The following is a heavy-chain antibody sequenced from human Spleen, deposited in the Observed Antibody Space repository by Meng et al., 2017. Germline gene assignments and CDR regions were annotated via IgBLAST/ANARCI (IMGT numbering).Heavy chain of an antibody. CDR3: ARGPTTMAHDFDY. J-gene: IGHJ4*02. CDR2: LYSGGST. V-gene: IGHV3-66*02. Sequence: GESLKISCAASGFIVSSNYMNWVRQAPGKGLEWVSVLYSGGSTFYADSVKGRFTISRDSYKDTLYLQMNSLRAEDTAVYYCARGPTTMAHDFDYWGQGTLVTVSS. CDR1: GFIVSSNY. D-gene: IGHD4-11*01.